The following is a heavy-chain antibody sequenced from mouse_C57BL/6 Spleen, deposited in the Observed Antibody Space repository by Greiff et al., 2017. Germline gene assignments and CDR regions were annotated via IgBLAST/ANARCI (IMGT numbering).Heavy chain of an antibody. CDR3: ARERDYGSSYYFDY. J-gene: IGHJ2*01. V-gene: IGHV3-6*01. Sequence: EVQLQESGPGLVKPSQSLSLTCSVTGYSITSGYYWNWIRQFPGNKLEWMGYISYDGSNNYNPSLKNRISITRDTSKNQFFLKLNSVTTEDTATYYCARERDYGSSYYFDYWGQGATLTVSS. D-gene: IGHD1-1*01. CDR2: ISYDGSN. CDR1: GYSITSGYY.